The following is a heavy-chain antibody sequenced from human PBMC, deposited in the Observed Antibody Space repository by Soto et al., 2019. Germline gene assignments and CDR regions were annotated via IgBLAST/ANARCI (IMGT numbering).Heavy chain of an antibody. V-gene: IGHV3-7*01. D-gene: IGHD4-17*01. CDR1: GFMFSSYW. Sequence: EVHLVESGGGLVQPGGSLRLSCAASGFMFSSYWMHWVRQAPGKGLEWVANVKFDGSEQYYVDSVKGRFTISRENAKSSVYLQMDSLRVEDTAVYYCATLTVTRPTWFDPWGQGTLVTVSS. J-gene: IGHJ5*02. CDR2: VKFDGSEQ. CDR3: ATLTVTRPTWFDP.